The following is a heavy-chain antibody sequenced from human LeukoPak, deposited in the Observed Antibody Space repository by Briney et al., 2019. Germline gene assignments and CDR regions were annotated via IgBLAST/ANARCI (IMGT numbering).Heavy chain of an antibody. Sequence: GGSLRLSCAASGFTFSSYAMSWVRQAPGKGLEWVSAISGGGDSTYFADSVKGRFAISRDNSKNTLYLQMNTLGAEDTAVYYCAKGSSSWYPFDYWGQGTLVTVSS. CDR1: GFTFSSYA. CDR3: AKGSSSWYPFDY. CDR2: ISGGGDST. J-gene: IGHJ4*02. V-gene: IGHV3-23*01. D-gene: IGHD6-13*01.